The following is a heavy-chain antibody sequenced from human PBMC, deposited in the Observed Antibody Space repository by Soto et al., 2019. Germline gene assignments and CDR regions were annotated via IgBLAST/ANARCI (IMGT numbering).Heavy chain of an antibody. CDR2: ITPNSGDT. D-gene: IGHD4-17*01. CDR1: GYIFTGYF. Sequence: QVRLVQSGAEVKKAGASVKVSCKTSGYIFTGYFIHWVRQTPGQGLQWMGRITPNSGDTNYGQTFQGRVTFTTDTASITAYMELSGLRSDDTALYDCVIWGYGSNSLEFWGQGTLGTVSS. V-gene: IGHV1-2*06. J-gene: IGHJ4*03. CDR3: VIWGYGSNSLEF.